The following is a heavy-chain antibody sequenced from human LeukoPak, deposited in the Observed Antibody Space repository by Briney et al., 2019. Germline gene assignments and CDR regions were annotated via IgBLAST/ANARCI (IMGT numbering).Heavy chain of an antibody. Sequence: GGSLRLSCAASGFTFNTYAMHWVRQAPGKGLEWVAVISYDGSKYYADSVKGRFTISRDNSKNTLYLQMNSLRAEDTAVYYCAREFMVRGDLENWFDPWGQGTLVTVSS. D-gene: IGHD3-10*01. CDR2: ISYDGSK. J-gene: IGHJ5*02. CDR1: GFTFNTYA. V-gene: IGHV3-30*04. CDR3: AREFMVRGDLENWFDP.